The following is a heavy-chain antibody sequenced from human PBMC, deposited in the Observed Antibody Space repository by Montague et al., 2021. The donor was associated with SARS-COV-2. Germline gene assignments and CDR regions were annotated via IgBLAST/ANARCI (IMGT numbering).Heavy chain of an antibody. V-gene: IGHV4-59*13. CDR1: GGSISSYY. J-gene: IGHJ5*02. CDR3: ARTEYNWNDWFDP. D-gene: IGHD1-20*01. Sequence: SETLSLTCSVSGGSISSYYWSWIRQSPGKGLEWIGYIFHSGITDYNPSLKSRVTMSVDMSKNQFSLQLNSVTAADSAVYYCARTEYNWNDWFDPWGQGTLATVSS. CDR2: IFHSGIT.